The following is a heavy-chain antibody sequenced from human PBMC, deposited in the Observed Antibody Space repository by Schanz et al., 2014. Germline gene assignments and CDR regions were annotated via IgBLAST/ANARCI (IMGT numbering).Heavy chain of an antibody. V-gene: IGHV1-46*01. CDR2: INPSEGGT. J-gene: IGHJ3*02. Sequence: QVQLVQSGTEVKKPGASVKVSCKASGYTFTNFYIHWVRQAPGQGLEWVGIINPSEGGTSFPQKFKDRLTMARDTSTSTFYMELSSLRAEDTDVYYCARGGGPEDVFDIWGQGTMLTVSS. D-gene: IGHD5-12*01. CDR3: ARGGGPEDVFDI. CDR1: GYTFTNFY.